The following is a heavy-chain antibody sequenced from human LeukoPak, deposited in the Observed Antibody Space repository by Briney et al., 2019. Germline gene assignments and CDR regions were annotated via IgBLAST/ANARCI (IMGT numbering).Heavy chain of an antibody. D-gene: IGHD3-10*01. CDR2: IYYSGST. V-gene: IGHV4-39*01. CDR1: GGSISSSSYY. J-gene: IGHJ4*02. CDR3: ARSDYYGSGSYGPSIFDY. Sequence: PSETLSLTCTVSGGSISSSSYYWGWIRQPPGKGLEWIGSIYYSGSTYYNPSLKSRVTISVDTSKNQFSLKLSSVTAADTAVYYCARSDYYGSGSYGPSIFDYWGQGTLVTVSS.